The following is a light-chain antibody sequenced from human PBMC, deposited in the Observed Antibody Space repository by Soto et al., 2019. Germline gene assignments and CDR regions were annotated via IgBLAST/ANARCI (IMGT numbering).Light chain of an antibody. CDR2: EVS. CDR3: TSYTGSNNPYV. Sequence: QSVLTQPRSASVSPGQSVTISCTGTSSDVGGYHYVAWYQQHPGKAPKLMIYEVSKLPSGVPDRFSGSKSGNTASLTVSGLQAEDEADYYCTSYTGSNNPYVFATGTHVTVL. J-gene: IGLJ1*01. V-gene: IGLV2-8*01. CDR1: SSDVGGYHY.